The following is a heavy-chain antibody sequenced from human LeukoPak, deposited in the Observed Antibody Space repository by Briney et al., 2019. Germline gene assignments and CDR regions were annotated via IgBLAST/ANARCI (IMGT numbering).Heavy chain of an antibody. V-gene: IGHV4-4*02. CDR3: ARLGGRLSYFDY. Sequence: PSETLYLTCAVSGGSISSSNWWSWVRQPPGKGLEWIGEIYHSGSTNYNPSLKSRVTISVDKSKNQFSLKLSSVTAADTAVYYCARLGGRLSYFDYWGQGTLVTVSS. J-gene: IGHJ4*02. CDR1: GGSISSSNW. CDR2: IYHSGST. D-gene: IGHD1-26*01.